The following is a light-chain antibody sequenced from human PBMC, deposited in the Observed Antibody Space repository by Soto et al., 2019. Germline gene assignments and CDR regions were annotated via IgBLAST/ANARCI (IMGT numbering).Light chain of an antibody. J-gene: IGKJ4*01. CDR3: HQYSASHT. V-gene: IGKV1-5*03. CDR2: KAS. CDR1: ESISSW. Sequence: DIQMTQSPSTLSASVGDRIIITCRASESISSWLAWYQQKPGKAPKLLIYKASTLESGVPSRLSASGSGTEFTLTIISLQPDDSATYFCHQYSASHTFGGGTKVDIK.